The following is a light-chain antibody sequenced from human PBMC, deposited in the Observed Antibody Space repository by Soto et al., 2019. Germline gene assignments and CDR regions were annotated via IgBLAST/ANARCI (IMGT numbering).Light chain of an antibody. CDR3: QQYNNWPPWT. V-gene: IGKV3-15*01. J-gene: IGKJ1*01. CDR2: ATS. CDR1: QSISRN. Sequence: EIVLTQSPGTLSLSPGERATLSCRASQSISRNFLAWYQQKPGQAPSLLIYATSTRATGIPARFSGSGSGTEFTLTISGLQSEDFAVYYCQQYNNWPPWTFGQGTKVEIK.